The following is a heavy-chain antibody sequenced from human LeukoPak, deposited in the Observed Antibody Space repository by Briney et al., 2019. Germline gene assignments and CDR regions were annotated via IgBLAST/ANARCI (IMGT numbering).Heavy chain of an antibody. Sequence: SETLSLTCTVSGDSISSSSYYWGWIRQPPGKGLEWIGSIYYGGSTHNNPSLKSRVTLSVDTSKNQFSLKLTSVTAADTAVYYCTRAASSGPLFTYHMDVWGKGTTVTVSS. CDR2: IYYGGST. CDR3: TRAASSGPLFTYHMDV. V-gene: IGHV4-39*07. CDR1: GDSISSSSYY. J-gene: IGHJ6*03. D-gene: IGHD3-22*01.